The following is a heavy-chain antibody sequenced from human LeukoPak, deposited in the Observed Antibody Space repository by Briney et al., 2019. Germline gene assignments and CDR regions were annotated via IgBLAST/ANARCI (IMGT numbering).Heavy chain of an antibody. Sequence: GGSLRLSCAASGFTFSSYGMHWVRQAPGKGLEWVAVISYDGSNKYYADSVKGRFTISRDNSENTLYLQMNSLRAEDTAVYYCAKDREAYCGGDCYYFDYWGQGTLVTVSS. CDR3: AKDREAYCGGDCYYFDY. J-gene: IGHJ4*02. CDR1: GFTFSSYG. CDR2: ISYDGSNK. D-gene: IGHD2-21*02. V-gene: IGHV3-30*18.